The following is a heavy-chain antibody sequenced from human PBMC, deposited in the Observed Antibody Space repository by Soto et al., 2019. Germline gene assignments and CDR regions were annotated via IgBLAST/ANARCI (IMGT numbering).Heavy chain of an antibody. Sequence: GASVKVSCKASGYTFTGYYMHWVRQAPGQGLEWMGWINPNSGGTNYAQKFQGWVTMTRDTSISTAYMELSSLRSDDTAVYYCASDSSAQPDKGWIRGRYYYGMDVWGQGTTVTVSS. CDR1: GYTFTGYY. J-gene: IGHJ6*02. V-gene: IGHV1-2*04. CDR3: ASDSSAQPDKGWIRGRYYYGMDV. D-gene: IGHD5-18*01. CDR2: INPNSGGT.